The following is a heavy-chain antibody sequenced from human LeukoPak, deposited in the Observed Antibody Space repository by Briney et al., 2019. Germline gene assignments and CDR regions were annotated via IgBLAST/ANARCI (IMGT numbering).Heavy chain of an antibody. V-gene: IGHV3-21*01. CDR3: ACREIWEQWDY. CDR2: ISSSSSSYI. Sequence: GGSLRLSCAASGFTFSSYSMNWVRQAPGKGLEWVSSISSSSSSYIYYADSVKGRFTISRDNAKNSLYLQMNSLRAEDTAVYYCACREIWEQWDYWGQGTLVTVSS. CDR1: GFTFSSYS. J-gene: IGHJ4*02. D-gene: IGHD6-19*01.